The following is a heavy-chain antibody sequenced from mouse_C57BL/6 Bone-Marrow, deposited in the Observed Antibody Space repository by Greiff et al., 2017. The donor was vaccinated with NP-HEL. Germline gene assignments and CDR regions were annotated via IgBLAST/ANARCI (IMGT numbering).Heavy chain of an antibody. CDR2: ISYDGSN. J-gene: IGHJ2*01. D-gene: IGHD1-1*01. Sequence: DVQLQESGPGLVKPSQSLSLTCSVTGYSITSGYYWNWIRQFPGNKLEWMGYISYDGSNNYNPSLKNRISITRDTSKNQFFLKLNSVTTEDTATYYCTHYYGSFFDYWGQGTTLTVSS. CDR1: GYSITSGYY. CDR3: THYYGSFFDY. V-gene: IGHV3-6*01.